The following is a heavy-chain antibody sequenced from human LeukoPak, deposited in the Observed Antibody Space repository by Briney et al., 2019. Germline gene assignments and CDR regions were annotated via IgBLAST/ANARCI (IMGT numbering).Heavy chain of an antibody. CDR2: ISAYNGNT. V-gene: IGHV1-18*01. Sequence: GASVKVSCKASGYTFTSYGISWVRQAPGQGLEWMGWISAYNGNTNYAQKFQGRVTMTTDTSTSTAYMELRSLRSDDTAVYYCARDPEVSYGSENYYNGVDVWGQGTTVTVSS. J-gene: IGHJ6*02. CDR3: ARDPEVSYGSENYYNGVDV. D-gene: IGHD3-10*01. CDR1: GYTFTSYG.